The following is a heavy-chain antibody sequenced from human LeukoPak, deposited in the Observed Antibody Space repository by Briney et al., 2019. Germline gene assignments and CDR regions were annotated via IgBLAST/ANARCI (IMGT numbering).Heavy chain of an antibody. Sequence: PGGSLRLSCAASGFTFSSYGMSWVRQAPGKGLEWVSAISGSGGSTYYADSVKGRFTISRDNSKNTLYLQMNSLRAEDTAVYYCAKDPGVVLWFGELPSDYWGQGTLVTVSS. CDR3: AKDPGVVLWFGELPSDY. CDR2: ISGSGGST. D-gene: IGHD3-10*01. CDR1: GFTFSSYG. V-gene: IGHV3-23*01. J-gene: IGHJ4*02.